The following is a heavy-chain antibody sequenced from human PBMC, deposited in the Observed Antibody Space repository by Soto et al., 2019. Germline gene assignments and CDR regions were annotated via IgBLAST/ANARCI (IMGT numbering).Heavy chain of an antibody. CDR2: ISGSGSAT. CDR3: AKRSGFDSGLFDY. D-gene: IGHD5-12*01. Sequence: EVQLLESGGGLVQPGGSLRLSCAVSGVTFTKYAMSWVRQAPGKGLEWVSAISGSGSATHYADSVKGRFTISRDNSKTTLSLQMNSLRVEDTAIYFCAKRSGFDSGLFDYWGQGTLVTVSS. J-gene: IGHJ4*02. CDR1: GVTFTKYA. V-gene: IGHV3-23*01.